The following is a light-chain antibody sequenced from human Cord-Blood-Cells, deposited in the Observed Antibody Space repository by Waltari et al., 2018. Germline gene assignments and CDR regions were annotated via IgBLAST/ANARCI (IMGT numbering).Light chain of an antibody. CDR2: GNS. CDR3: QSYDSSLSGSV. J-gene: IGLJ3*02. CDR1: SSNIGAGYD. V-gene: IGLV1-40*01. Sequence: QSVLTQPPSVSGAPGQRVTISCTGSSSNIGAGYDVHWYQQLPGTGPKLLLYGNSKRPSGVPDRFSGSKSGTSASLAITGLQAEDEADYYCQSYDSSLSGSVFGGGTKLTVL.